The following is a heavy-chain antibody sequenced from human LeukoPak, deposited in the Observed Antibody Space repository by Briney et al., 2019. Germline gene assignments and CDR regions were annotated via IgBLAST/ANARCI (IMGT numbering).Heavy chain of an antibody. V-gene: IGHV4-38-2*02. CDR2: IHHGGST. CDR3: ARDRSPYGDYMFDF. J-gene: IGHJ4*02. Sequence: SETLSLTCAVSGYSISSGYYWGWIRQPPGKGLEWIGSIHHGGSTYYDPSLKSRVTISLDTSKDQLSLKVRSVTAADMAVYYCARDRSPYGDYMFDFWGQGTLVTVSS. D-gene: IGHD4-17*01. CDR1: GYSISSGYY.